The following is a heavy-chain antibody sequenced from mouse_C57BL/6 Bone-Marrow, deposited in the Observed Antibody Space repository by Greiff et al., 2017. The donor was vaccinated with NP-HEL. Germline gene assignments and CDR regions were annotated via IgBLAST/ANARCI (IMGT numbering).Heavy chain of an antibody. D-gene: IGHD4-1*01. CDR1: GYAFSSSW. J-gene: IGHJ2*01. CDR3: AREGELGQVLFDY. V-gene: IGHV1-82*01. CDR2: IYPGDGDT. Sequence: QVQLQQSGPELVKPGASVKISCKASGYAFSSSWMNWVKQRPGKGLEWIGRIYPGDGDTNYNGKFKGKATLTADKSSSTAYMQLSSLTSEDSAVYFCAREGELGQVLFDYWGQGTTLTVSS.